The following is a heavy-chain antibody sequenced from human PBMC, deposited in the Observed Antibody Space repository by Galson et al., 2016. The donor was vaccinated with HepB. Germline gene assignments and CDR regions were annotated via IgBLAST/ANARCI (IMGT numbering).Heavy chain of an antibody. J-gene: IGHJ4*02. CDR2: IGPSSTYT. D-gene: IGHD2/OR15-2a*01. V-gene: IGHV3-21*01. CDR1: GFTFASHS. CDR3: ARVLEPATYPSFVFDY. Sequence: SLRLSCAGSGFTFASHSMNWVRLAPGKGLEWVSSIGPSSTYTFYADSVKGRFTISRDDAEKSLYLQMNSLRAEDTAVYFCARVLEPATYPSFVFDYWGQGALVTVSS.